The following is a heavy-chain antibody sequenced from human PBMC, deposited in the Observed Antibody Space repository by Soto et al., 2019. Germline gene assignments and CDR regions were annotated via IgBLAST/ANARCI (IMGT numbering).Heavy chain of an antibody. CDR3: GKGTWGAFDI. CDR2: ITSGSGGGT. CDR1: GFTFSSNA. D-gene: IGHD7-27*01. V-gene: IGHV3-23*01. J-gene: IGHJ3*02. Sequence: EVQLLESGGGLVQPGGSLRLSCVASGFTFSSNAMSWVRQAPGKGLEWVSHITSGSGGGTYYADSVKGRFTISRDNANNTLYMQMNSLKVKDAAVYYCGKGTWGAFDIWGHGTLVTVSS.